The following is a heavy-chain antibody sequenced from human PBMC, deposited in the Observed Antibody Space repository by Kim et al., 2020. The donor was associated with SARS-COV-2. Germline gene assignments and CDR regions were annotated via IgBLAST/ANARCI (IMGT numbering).Heavy chain of an antibody. D-gene: IGHD6-13*01. J-gene: IGHJ4*02. CDR1: GFTFNSYW. CDR2: IRQDGSEQ. V-gene: IGHV3-7*03. CDR3: ASPRTSSSGNRIDY. Sequence: GGSLRLSCAASGFTFNSYWMTWVRQAPGKGLEGVANIRQDGSEQHYVDSVKGRFTISRDNAENSLFLQMNSLRADDTAVYYCASPRTSSSGNRIDYWGQGTLVTVSS.